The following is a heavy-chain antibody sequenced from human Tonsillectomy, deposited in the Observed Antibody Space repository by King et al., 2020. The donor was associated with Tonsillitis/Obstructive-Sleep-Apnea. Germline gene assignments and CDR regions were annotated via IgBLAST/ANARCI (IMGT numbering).Heavy chain of an antibody. Sequence: VQLVESGGGVVQPGRSLRPSGVPAGFILRNNTKHGVGQAPGRGREGVAVTSYDGNKKYYEDSVKGRFTISRDNSKNTLYLQMHSLRPEDTVVDYCAIDTNADFWSGPYYLDVWGKGTTVSV. CDR1: GFILRNNT. CDR3: AIDTNADFWSGPYYLDV. CDR2: TSYDGNKK. J-gene: IGHJ6*03. V-gene: IGHV3-30*04. D-gene: IGHD3-3*01.